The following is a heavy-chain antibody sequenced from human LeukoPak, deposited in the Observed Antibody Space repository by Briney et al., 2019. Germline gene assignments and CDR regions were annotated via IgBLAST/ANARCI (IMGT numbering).Heavy chain of an antibody. D-gene: IGHD3-9*01. CDR2: IYYSGST. CDR1: GGSISSYY. CDR3: ARDAQYYDILTGYYRGGFDY. Sequence: SETLSLTCTVPGGSISSYYWSWIRQPPGKGLEWIGYIYYSGSTNYNPSLKSRVSISVDTSRNQFSLKLSSVTAADTAVYYCARDAQYYDILTGYYRGGFDYWGQGTLVTVSS. V-gene: IGHV4-59*01. J-gene: IGHJ4*02.